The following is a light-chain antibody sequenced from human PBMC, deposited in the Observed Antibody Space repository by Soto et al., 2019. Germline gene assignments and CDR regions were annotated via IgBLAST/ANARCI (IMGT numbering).Light chain of an antibody. J-gene: IGKJ2*01. CDR1: QSVSSY. CDR3: QQHSNWPYT. CDR2: DAS. Sequence: EIVLTQSPATLSLSPGERATLSCRASQSVSSYLAWYQQKPGQAPRLLIYDASNRATGIPARFSGSGSGTDFTLTISSLEPEDFAVYYCQQHSNWPYTFGQGTKLEL. V-gene: IGKV3-11*01.